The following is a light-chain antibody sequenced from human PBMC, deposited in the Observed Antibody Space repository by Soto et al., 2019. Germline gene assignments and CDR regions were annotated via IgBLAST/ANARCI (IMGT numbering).Light chain of an antibody. Sequence: QSALTQPRSVSGSPGQSVTISCTGSSNDVGGYNFVSWYQQHPGKVPKLFIYDVSRRPSGVPDRFSGSKSGNTASLTISGLQAEDEADYYGSSYAGSYTLVFGGGTKLTVL. CDR3: SSYAGSYTLV. V-gene: IGLV2-11*01. CDR1: SNDVGGYNF. J-gene: IGLJ2*01. CDR2: DVS.